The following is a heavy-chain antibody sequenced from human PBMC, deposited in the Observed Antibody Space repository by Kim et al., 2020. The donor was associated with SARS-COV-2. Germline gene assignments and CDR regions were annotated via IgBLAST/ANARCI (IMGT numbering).Heavy chain of an antibody. CDR2: IIPLFGTS. Sequence: SVKVSCKASGGTFSSYPISWVRQAPGQGLEWMGGIIPLFGTSNYAQKFQGRTTITADESTSTAYLELNSLRSEDTAVYYCTRGWSPGGDNSGSYFVYWGQGTLVTVSS. CDR1: GGTFSSYP. CDR3: TRGWSPGGDNSGSYFVY. J-gene: IGHJ4*02. V-gene: IGHV1-69*13. D-gene: IGHD3-10*01.